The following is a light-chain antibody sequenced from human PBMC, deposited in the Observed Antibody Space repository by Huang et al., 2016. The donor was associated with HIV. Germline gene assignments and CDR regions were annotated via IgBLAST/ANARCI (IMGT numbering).Light chain of an antibody. Sequence: DIQMTQSPSSLSASVGDRVIITCRAIQSISSYLNWYQQQPGKAPHLLIYAASSLQSWVPSRFSGSGSGTDFTLTIRSLQPEDFATYYCQQSYSNTFTFGAGTKVDVK. V-gene: IGKV1-39*01. CDR1: QSISSY. CDR2: AAS. CDR3: QQSYSNTFT. J-gene: IGKJ3*01.